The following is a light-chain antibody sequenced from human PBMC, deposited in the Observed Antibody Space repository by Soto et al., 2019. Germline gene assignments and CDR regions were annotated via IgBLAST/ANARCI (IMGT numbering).Light chain of an antibody. Sequence: EIVLTQSPGTLSLSPGERATLSCRASQSVSSSYLAWYQQKPGQAPRLVIYGASSRATGIPDRFSGSGSGTDFTLTISGLEPEDFAVYYCQQYGSSPRTLGQGTKVDIK. V-gene: IGKV3-20*01. CDR1: QSVSSSY. CDR3: QQYGSSPRT. J-gene: IGKJ1*01. CDR2: GAS.